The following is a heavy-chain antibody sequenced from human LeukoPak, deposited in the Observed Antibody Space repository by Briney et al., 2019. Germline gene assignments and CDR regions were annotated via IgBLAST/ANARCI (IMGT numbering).Heavy chain of an antibody. CDR1: GFTFSSYA. CDR2: ISGSGGST. CDR3: AKTGSYYPEYFQH. D-gene: IGHD1-26*01. V-gene: IGHV3-23*01. J-gene: IGHJ1*01. Sequence: GGSLRLSCAASGFTFSSYAMSWVRQPPGKGLEWVSAISGSGGSTYYADSVKGRFTISRDNSKNTLYLQMNSLRAEDTAVYYCAKTGSYYPEYFQHWGQGTLVTVSS.